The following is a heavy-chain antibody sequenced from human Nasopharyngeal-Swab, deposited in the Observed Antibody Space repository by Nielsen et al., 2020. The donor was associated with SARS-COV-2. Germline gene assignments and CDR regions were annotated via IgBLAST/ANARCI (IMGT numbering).Heavy chain of an antibody. CDR3: AKDRITMIVVVPDY. D-gene: IGHD3-22*01. CDR1: GFTCSSYG. Sequence: GESLQISCAASGFTCSSYGMHWVRQAPGKGLEWVAVISYDGSNKYYADSVKGRFTISRDNSKNTLYLQMNSLRAEDTAVYYCAKDRITMIVVVPDYWGQGTLVTVSS. J-gene: IGHJ4*02. V-gene: IGHV3-30*02. CDR2: ISYDGSNK.